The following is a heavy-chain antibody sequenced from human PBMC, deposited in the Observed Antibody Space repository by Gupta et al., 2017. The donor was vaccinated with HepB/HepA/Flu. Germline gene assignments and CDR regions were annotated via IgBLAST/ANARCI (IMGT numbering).Heavy chain of an antibody. D-gene: IGHD1-26*01. CDR2: IKGRSGTA. V-gene: IGHV3-15*01. CDR3: GYIGKDPAVGGS. J-gene: IGHJ1*01. Sequence: EVHVVDSGGGLVKPGGSLRLSCVVSGLTFPDAWMSWVRQAPGKGLEWVGRIKGRSGTADYPAPGKSRFTISRDDSKNTVYLQMSSLKTEDTAMDDCGYIGKDPAVGGSWGQGTLVTVSS. CDR1: GLTFPDAW.